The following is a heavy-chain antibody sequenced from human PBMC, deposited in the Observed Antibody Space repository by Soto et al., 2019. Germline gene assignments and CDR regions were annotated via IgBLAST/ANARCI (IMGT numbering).Heavy chain of an antibody. CDR2: IWYDGSNK. D-gene: IGHD3-22*01. CDR3: ARENTRMVRVPFDY. Sequence: QVQLVESGGGVVQPGRSLRLSCAASGFTFSSYGMHWVRQAPGKGLEWVAVIWYDGSNKYYADSVKGRFTISRDNSKNTLYLQMNSLRAEDTAVDYCARENTRMVRVPFDYWGQGTLVTVSS. J-gene: IGHJ4*02. CDR1: GFTFSSYG. V-gene: IGHV3-33*01.